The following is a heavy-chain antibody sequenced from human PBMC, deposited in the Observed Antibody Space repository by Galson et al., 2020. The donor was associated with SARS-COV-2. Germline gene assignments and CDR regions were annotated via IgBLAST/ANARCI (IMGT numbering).Heavy chain of an antibody. CDR3: ARDRVMYSSGWYGYYYYYYGMDV. D-gene: IGHD6-19*01. CDR1: GDSVSSNSAA. Sequence: SQTLSLTCAISGDSVSSNSAAWNWLRQSPSRGLERQVRTYYRSKWYNDYAVSVKSRITINPNTSKNQFSLQLNSVTPEDTAVYYCARDRVMYSSGWYGYYYYYYGMDVWGQGTTVTVSS. V-gene: IGHV6-1*01. CDR2: TYYRSKWYN. J-gene: IGHJ6*02.